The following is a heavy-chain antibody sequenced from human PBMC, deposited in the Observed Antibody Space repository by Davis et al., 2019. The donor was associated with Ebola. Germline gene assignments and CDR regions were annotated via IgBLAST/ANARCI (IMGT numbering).Heavy chain of an antibody. CDR3: ASGLNVLLPRDY. D-gene: IGHD2/OR15-2a*01. V-gene: IGHV3-11*04. J-gene: IGHJ4*02. CDR1: GFTFSDYY. CDR2: ISGGGRTI. Sequence: GGSLRLSCAASGFTFSDYYMSWIRQAPGKGLEWVSYISGGGRTIYYADSVKGRFTMSRDNAKNSLYLQMNSLRAEDTAVYYCASGLNVLLPRDYWGQGTLVTVSS.